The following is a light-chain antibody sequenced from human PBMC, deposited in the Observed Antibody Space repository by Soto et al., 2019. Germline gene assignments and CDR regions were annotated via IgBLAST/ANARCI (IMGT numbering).Light chain of an antibody. V-gene: IGKV1-9*01. CDR2: AAS. J-gene: IGKJ1*01. CDR1: QGISSY. Sequence: IPLTQSPSSLSASVGEIVTITCRASQGISSYLAWYQQKPGKAPKILIYAASTLQSGVPSRFSGSGSGTDCTLTISSLQPEDVATYYCQQLNSYPRTFGQGTKVDIK. CDR3: QQLNSYPRT.